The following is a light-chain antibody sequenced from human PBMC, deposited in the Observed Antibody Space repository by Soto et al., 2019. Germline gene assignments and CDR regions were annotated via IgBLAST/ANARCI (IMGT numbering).Light chain of an antibody. CDR3: GTWDSSLSVFV. J-gene: IGLJ1*01. Sequence: QSVLTQPPSVSAAPGQTVTFSCSGSSSNIGKNYVSWYQQVPGTAPKLLIYEDNKRRSAIPDRFSGSKSGTSATLGITGLLTGDEADYYCGTWDSSLSVFVFGTGTKLTVL. CDR1: SSNIGKNY. CDR2: EDN. V-gene: IGLV1-51*02.